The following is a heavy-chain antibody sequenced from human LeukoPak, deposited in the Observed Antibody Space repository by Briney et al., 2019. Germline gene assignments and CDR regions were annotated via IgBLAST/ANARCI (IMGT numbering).Heavy chain of an antibody. J-gene: IGHJ6*02. V-gene: IGHV1-8*01. D-gene: IGHD2-2*01. Sequence: ASVKVSCKASGYTFTSYDINWVRQATGQGLEWTGWMNPNSGNTGYAQKFQGRVTMTRNTSISTAYMELSSLRSEDTAVYYCARGFPPTYCSSTSCYPTNYYYYGMDVWGQGTTATVSS. CDR2: MNPNSGNT. CDR1: GYTFTSYD. CDR3: ARGFPPTYCSSTSCYPTNYYYYGMDV.